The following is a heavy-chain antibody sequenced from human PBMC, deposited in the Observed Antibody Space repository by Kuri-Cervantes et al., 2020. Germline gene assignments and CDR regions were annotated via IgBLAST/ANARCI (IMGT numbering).Heavy chain of an antibody. CDR2: MNPNSGNT. V-gene: IGHV1-8*01. CDR1: GYTFTSYD. Sequence: ASVKVSCKASGYTFTSYDINWVRQATGQGLEWMGWMNPNSGNTGYAQKFQGRVTMTRNTSISTAYMELSSPRSEDTAVYYCARVPAAKIRKYNWFDPWGQGTLVTVSS. J-gene: IGHJ5*02. D-gene: IGHD2-2*01. CDR3: ARVPAAKIRKYNWFDP.